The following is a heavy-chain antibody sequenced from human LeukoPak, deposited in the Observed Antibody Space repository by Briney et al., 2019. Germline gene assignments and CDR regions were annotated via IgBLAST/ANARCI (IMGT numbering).Heavy chain of an antibody. J-gene: IGHJ3*02. CDR1: GGSVSSSSYY. Sequence: SETLSLTCTVSGGSVSSSSYYWGWIRQPPGKGLEWIGSIFYSGSTYYNPSLKSRVTISVDTSKKQFSLKLSSVTAADTAVYYCARVRRFYYDSSTKGAFDIWGQGTMVTVSS. V-gene: IGHV4-39*07. CDR3: ARVRRFYYDSSTKGAFDI. D-gene: IGHD3-22*01. CDR2: IFYSGST.